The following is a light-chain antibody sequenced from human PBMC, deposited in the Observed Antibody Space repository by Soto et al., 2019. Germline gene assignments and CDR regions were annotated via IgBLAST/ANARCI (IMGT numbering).Light chain of an antibody. CDR3: QQYNSYS. J-gene: IGKJ1*01. CDR2: DDS. Sequence: DIEMTQSPSTLSASGGDRVTIPCRASQSISSWLAWYEQKPGKATKSLIYDDSSLESGVPSRFSGSGSGTEFTLTISSLQPDDFATYYCQQYNSYSFGQGTKVDIK. CDR1: QSISSW. V-gene: IGKV1-5*01.